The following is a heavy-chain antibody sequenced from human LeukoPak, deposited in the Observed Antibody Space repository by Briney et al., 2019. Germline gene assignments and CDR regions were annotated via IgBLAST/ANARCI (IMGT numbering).Heavy chain of an antibody. Sequence: ASVIVSCKASGDALRTYGVSWVRQAPGQGLEWMGWIRESNGDTHYAQNLQDRVTLTTDTSTRTAYMELRSLTSDDTAVYYCARDQGFGDHAAVYWGQGTLVIVSS. CDR1: GDALRTYG. J-gene: IGHJ4*02. V-gene: IGHV1-18*01. D-gene: IGHD4-17*01. CDR2: IRESNGDT. CDR3: ARDQGFGDHAAVY.